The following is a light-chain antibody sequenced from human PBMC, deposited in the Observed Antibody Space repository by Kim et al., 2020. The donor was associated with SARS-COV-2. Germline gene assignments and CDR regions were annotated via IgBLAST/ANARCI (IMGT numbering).Light chain of an antibody. V-gene: IGLV6-57*01. Sequence: NFMLTQPHSVSGSPGKTVTISCTRSSGSIDSSYVQWYQQRPGSSPTFVIYEDNQRPSGVPDRFSGSIDSSSNSASLTISGLKTEDEADDYCQSYDSNIQVFGGGTKLTVL. CDR1: SGSIDSSY. CDR2: EDN. J-gene: IGLJ3*02. CDR3: QSYDSNIQV.